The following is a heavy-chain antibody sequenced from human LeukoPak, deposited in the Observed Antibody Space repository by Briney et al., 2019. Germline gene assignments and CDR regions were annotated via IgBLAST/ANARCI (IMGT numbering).Heavy chain of an antibody. CDR2: IIPIFGTA. CDR3: ARDGHCTNGVCYQGYYYGMDV. V-gene: IGHV1-69*13. J-gene: IGHJ6*02. D-gene: IGHD2-8*01. CDR1: GGTFSSYA. Sequence: ASVTVSCKASGGTFSSYAISWVRQAPGQGLEWMGGIIPIFGTANYAQKFQGRVTITADESTSTAYMELSSLRSEDTAVYYCARDGHCTNGVCYQGYYYGMDVWGQGTTVTVSS.